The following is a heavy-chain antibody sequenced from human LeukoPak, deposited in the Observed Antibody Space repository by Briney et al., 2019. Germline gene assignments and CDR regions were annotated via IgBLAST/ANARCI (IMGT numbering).Heavy chain of an antibody. CDR1: GYTFTGYH. CDR3: ARESFIVGATEFDY. Sequence: ASVKVSCKASGYTFTGYHVHWVRQAPGQGLEWVGRINPNSGVTNYAQKFQGRVTMTRHTSITTAHMELSRLRSDDTAVYYCARESFIVGATEFDYWGQGTLVTVSS. J-gene: IGHJ4*02. V-gene: IGHV1-2*06. CDR2: INPNSGVT. D-gene: IGHD1-26*01.